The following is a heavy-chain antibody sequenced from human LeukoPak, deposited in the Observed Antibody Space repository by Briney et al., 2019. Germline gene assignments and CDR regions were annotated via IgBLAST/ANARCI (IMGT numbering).Heavy chain of an antibody. CDR2: IYSVGST. V-gene: IGHV3-53*01. CDR1: GFTVSSNY. D-gene: IGHD3-9*01. J-gene: IGHJ4*02. CDR3: ARGDHVLRYFDY. Sequence: GGSLRLSCAASGFTVSSNYMSWVRQAPGKGLDWVAVIYSVGSTYYSDSVKGRVTISRDNSKNTLYLQMNSLRAEDTAVYYCARGDHVLRYFDYWGQGTLVTVSS.